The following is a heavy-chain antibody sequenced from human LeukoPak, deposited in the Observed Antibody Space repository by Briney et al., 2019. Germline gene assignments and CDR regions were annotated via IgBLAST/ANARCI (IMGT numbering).Heavy chain of an antibody. J-gene: IGHJ4*02. CDR2: IYYSGST. CDR1: GGSISSSSYY. Sequence: KPSETLSLTCTVSGGSISSSSYYWGWIRQPPGKGLEWIGSIYYSGSTYYNPSLKSRVTISVDTSKNQFSLKLSPVTAADTAVYYCARAPYYYDSSGYFFDYWGQGTLVTVSS. V-gene: IGHV4-39*01. CDR3: ARAPYYYDSSGYFFDY. D-gene: IGHD3-22*01.